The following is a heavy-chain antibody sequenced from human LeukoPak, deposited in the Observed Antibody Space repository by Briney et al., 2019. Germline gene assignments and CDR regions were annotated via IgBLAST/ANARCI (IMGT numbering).Heavy chain of an antibody. J-gene: IGHJ4*02. CDR1: GGSISSSSYY. Sequence: PSETLSLTCTVSGGSISSSSYYWGWIRQSLGKGLEWIGSIYYSGSTYYSPSLKSRVTISVDTSKNQFSLKLSSVTAADTAVYYCARHPHSSGWYQWGQGTLVTVSS. CDR3: ARHPHSSGWYQ. D-gene: IGHD6-19*01. V-gene: IGHV4-39*01. CDR2: IYYSGST.